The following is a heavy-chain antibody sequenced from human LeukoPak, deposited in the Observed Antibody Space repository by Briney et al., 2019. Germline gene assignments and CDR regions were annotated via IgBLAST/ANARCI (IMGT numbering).Heavy chain of an antibody. CDR1: GFTFSNAW. D-gene: IGHD3-10*01. V-gene: IGHV3-15*01. Sequence: KSGGSLRLSCAASGFTFSNAWMSWVRQAPGKGLEWVGRIKSKTDGGTTDYAAPVKGRFTISRDDSKNTLYLQMNSLKTEDTAVYYCTTDEGFGELSLYYWGQGTLVTVSS. CDR3: TTDEGFGELSLYY. J-gene: IGHJ4*02. CDR2: IKSKTDGGTT.